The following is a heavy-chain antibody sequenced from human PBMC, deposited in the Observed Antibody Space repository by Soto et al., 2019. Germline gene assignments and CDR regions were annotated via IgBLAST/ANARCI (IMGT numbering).Heavy chain of an antibody. CDR2: IYYSGST. V-gene: IGHV4-31*03. CDR1: GGSISSGAYY. CDR3: ATSGLGYCSSTSCYFF. D-gene: IGHD2-2*01. Sequence: TLSLTCTVSGGSISSGAYYWSWIRQHPGKGLEWIGYIYYSGSTYYNPSLKSRVTISVDTSENQFSLKLSSVTAADTAVYYCATSGLGYCSSTSCYFFWGQGTTVTVSS. J-gene: IGHJ6*02.